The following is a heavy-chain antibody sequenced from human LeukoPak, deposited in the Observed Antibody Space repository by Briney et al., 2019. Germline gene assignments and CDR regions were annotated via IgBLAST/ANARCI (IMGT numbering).Heavy chain of an antibody. CDR2: IYYSGST. CDR3: ARHLYYDFWSGTSYGMDV. V-gene: IGHV4-59*08. J-gene: IGHJ6*02. Sequence: SETLSLTCTVSGGSISGYSWSWIRQPPGKGLEWIGYIYYSGSTNYNPSLKNRVTISLDASKNQFSLKLSSVTAADTAVYYCARHLYYDFWSGTSYGMDVWGQGTTVTVSS. CDR1: GGSISGYS. D-gene: IGHD3-3*01.